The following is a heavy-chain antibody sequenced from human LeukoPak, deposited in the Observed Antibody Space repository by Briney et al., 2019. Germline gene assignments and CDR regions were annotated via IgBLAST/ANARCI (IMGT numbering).Heavy chain of an antibody. CDR3: ARADGQQLFDY. J-gene: IGHJ4*02. CDR1: GFTFSDYS. D-gene: IGHD6-13*01. CDR2: INSDGKTT. Sequence: GGSLRLSCAASGFTFSDYSMNWVRQAPGKGLEDLSYINSDGKTTWYADSVKGRFTASRDNAKNSLYLQMNSLRAEDTAVYYCARADGQQLFDYWGQGTLVTVSS. V-gene: IGHV3-48*01.